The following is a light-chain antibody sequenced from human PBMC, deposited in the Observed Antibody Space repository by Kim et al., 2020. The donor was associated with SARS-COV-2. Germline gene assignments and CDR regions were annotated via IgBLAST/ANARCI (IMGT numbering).Light chain of an antibody. CDR2: KAS. Sequence: SASVGDRVTITCRASQSITRWLDWYQQKPGKAPKLLIYKASYLESGVPSRFSGSGSGTEFTFTIDNLQPDDIATYYCQQYDSYWTFGQGTKVDIK. V-gene: IGKV1-5*03. CDR3: QQYDSYWT. J-gene: IGKJ1*01. CDR1: QSITRW.